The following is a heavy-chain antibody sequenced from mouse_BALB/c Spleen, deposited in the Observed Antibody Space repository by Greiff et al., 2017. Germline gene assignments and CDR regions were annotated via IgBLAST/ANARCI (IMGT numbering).Heavy chain of an antibody. J-gene: IGHJ3*01. CDR1: GFTFTDYY. CDR3: ARNDGYRGFAY. D-gene: IGHD2-3*01. CDR2: IRNKANGYTT. Sequence: EVQGVESGGGLVQPGGSLRLSCATSGFTFTDYYMSWVRQPPGKALEWLGFIRNKANGYTTEYSASVKGRFTISRDNSQSILYLQMNTLRAEDSATYYCARNDGYRGFAYWGQGTLVTVSA. V-gene: IGHV7-3*02.